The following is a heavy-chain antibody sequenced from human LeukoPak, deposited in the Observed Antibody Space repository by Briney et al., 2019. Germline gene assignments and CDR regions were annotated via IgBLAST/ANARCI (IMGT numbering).Heavy chain of an antibody. Sequence: ASVKVSCKASGYTFTNYAMNWVRQAPGQGLEWMGWINSNTGNPTYAQGSTGRFVFSLDTSVSAAYLQISSLKTEDTAVYYCARGNYYVDYWGQGTLVTVSS. CDR1: GYTFTNYA. CDR2: INSNTGNP. V-gene: IGHV7-4-1*02. CDR3: ARGNYYVDY. D-gene: IGHD3-10*01. J-gene: IGHJ4*02.